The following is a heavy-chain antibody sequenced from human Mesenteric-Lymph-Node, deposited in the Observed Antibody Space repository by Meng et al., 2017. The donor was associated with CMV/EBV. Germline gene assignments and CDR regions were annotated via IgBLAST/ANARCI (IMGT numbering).Heavy chain of an antibody. CDR3: ARRGGGWSSSDYYHYHGLDV. V-gene: IGHV3-NL1*01. Sequence: GGSLRLSCVASEFSFSNFGMHWVRQAPGKGLEWVSVIYSNGNTYYADSVKGRFTISRDSSKNTFSLQMNSLRAEDTAVYYCARRGGGWSSSDYYHYHGLDVWGQGTTVTVSS. CDR2: IYSNGNT. D-gene: IGHD6-19*01. CDR1: EFSFSNFG. J-gene: IGHJ6*02.